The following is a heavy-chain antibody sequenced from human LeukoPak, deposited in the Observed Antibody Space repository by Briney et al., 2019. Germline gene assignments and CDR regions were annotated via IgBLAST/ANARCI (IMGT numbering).Heavy chain of an antibody. CDR1: GFTFSSYW. D-gene: IGHD6-19*01. J-gene: IGHJ5*02. CDR3: AKGQAVAGTGWFDP. Sequence: PGGSLRLSCAASGFTFSSYWMSWVRQAPGKGLEWVAVIWYDGSNKYYADSVKGRFTISRDNSKNTLYLQMNSLRAEDTAVYYCAKGQAVAGTGWFDPWGQGTLVTVSS. V-gene: IGHV3-33*06. CDR2: IWYDGSNK.